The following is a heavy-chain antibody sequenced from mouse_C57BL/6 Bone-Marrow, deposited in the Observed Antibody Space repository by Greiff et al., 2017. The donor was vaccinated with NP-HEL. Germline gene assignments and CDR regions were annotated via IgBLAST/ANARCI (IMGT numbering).Heavy chain of an antibody. CDR1: GYTFTSYW. CDR3: ARSGLPHWYFDV. D-gene: IGHD3-1*01. Sequence: QVQLKQPGAELVRPGTSVKLSCKASGYTFTSYWMHWVKQRPGQGLEWIGVIDPSDSYTNYNQKFKGKATLTVDTSSSTAYMQLSSLTSEDSAVYYCARSGLPHWYFDVWGTGTTVTVSS. J-gene: IGHJ1*03. V-gene: IGHV1-59*01. CDR2: IDPSDSYT.